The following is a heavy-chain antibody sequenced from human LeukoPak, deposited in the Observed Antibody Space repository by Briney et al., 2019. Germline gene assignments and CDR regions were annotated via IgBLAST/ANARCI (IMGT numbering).Heavy chain of an antibody. V-gene: IGHV1-2*02. CDR1: GYTFTGYY. D-gene: IGHD2-2*03. CDR3: ARDKWGNGFGYCSSTSCHGPFDY. J-gene: IGHJ4*02. Sequence: ASVKVSCKASGYTFTGYYMHWVRQAPGQGLEWMGWINPNSGGTNYAQKLQGRVTMTTDTSTSTAYMELRSLRSDDTAVYYCARDKWGNGFGYCSSTSCHGPFDYWGQGTLVTVSS. CDR2: INPNSGGT.